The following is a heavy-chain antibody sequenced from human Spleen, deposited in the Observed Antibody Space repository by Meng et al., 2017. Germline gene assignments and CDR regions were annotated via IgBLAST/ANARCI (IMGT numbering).Heavy chain of an antibody. CDR1: GGSFSGYY. D-gene: IGHD2-21*01. Sequence: QGQLQQWGAGLLKPSETLSLTCAVYGGSFSGYYWSWIRQPPGKGLEWIGEINHSGSTNYNPSLKSRVTISVDTSKNQFSLKLSSVTAADTAVYYCAREGRSHQVGVSVYWGQGNLVTVSS. CDR2: INHSGST. V-gene: IGHV4-34*01. CDR3: AREGRSHQVGVSVY. J-gene: IGHJ4*02.